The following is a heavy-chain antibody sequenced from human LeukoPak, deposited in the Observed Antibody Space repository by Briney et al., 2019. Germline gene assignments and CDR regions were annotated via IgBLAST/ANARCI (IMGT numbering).Heavy chain of an antibody. V-gene: IGHV3-30*02. D-gene: IGHD3-22*01. CDR3: ARDNPADDSSGTSYYFDY. J-gene: IGHJ4*02. CDR1: GFTFSSYG. Sequence: PGGSLRLSCAASGFTFSSYGMHWVRQAPGKGLEWVAFIRYDGSNKYYADSVKGRFTISRDNSKNTLYLHVNSLRPEDTAVYYCARDNPADDSSGTSYYFDYWGQGTLVTVSS. CDR2: IRYDGSNK.